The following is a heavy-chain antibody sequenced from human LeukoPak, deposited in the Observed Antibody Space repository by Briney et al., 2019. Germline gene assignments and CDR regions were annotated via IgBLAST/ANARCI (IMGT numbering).Heavy chain of an antibody. D-gene: IGHD2-21*02. J-gene: IGHJ5*02. CDR3: ARVVDCGGDCYYGTWFDP. Sequence: ASVKVSCKASGYTFTGYYMHWVRQAPGQGLEWMGWINPNSGDTNYAQKFQGRVTMSRDTSMRTAYMELSRLRSDDTAIYYCARVVDCGGDCYYGTWFDPWGQGTLVTVSS. CDR2: INPNSGDT. V-gene: IGHV1-2*02. CDR1: GYTFTGYY.